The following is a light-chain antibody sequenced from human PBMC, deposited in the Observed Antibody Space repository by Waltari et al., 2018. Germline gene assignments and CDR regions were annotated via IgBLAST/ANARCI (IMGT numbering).Light chain of an antibody. CDR2: GNN. CDR1: SSNIGAGYD. CDR3: QSYDSSLSALV. V-gene: IGLV1-40*01. Sequence: QSVLTQPPSVSGAPGQRVTISCTGDSSNIGAGYDVQWYQPVPLTAPRLRIFGNNNRPSGIPGRFSASKSGTSASLAITGLQADDEADYYCQSYDSSLSALVFGGGTKLTVL. J-gene: IGLJ3*02.